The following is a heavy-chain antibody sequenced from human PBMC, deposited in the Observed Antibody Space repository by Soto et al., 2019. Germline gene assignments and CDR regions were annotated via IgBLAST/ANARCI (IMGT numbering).Heavy chain of an antibody. CDR2: IIPIFGTA. D-gene: IGHD1-1*01. Sequence: GASVKVSCKASGGTFSSYAISWVRQAPGQGLEWMGGIIPIFGTANYAQKFQGRVTITADESTSTAYMELSSLRSEDTAVYYCATLTYNWNDVKAFDIWGQGTMVTVSS. V-gene: IGHV1-69*13. CDR1: GGTFSSYA. CDR3: ATLTYNWNDVKAFDI. J-gene: IGHJ3*02.